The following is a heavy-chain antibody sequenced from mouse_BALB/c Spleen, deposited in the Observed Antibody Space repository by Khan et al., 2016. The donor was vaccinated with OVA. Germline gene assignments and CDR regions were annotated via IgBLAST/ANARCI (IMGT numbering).Heavy chain of an antibody. CDR2: INPRNGDT. V-gene: IGHV1S81*02. CDR3: TRQNFDV. Sequence: QVQLQQSGAELVKPGASVRLSCKASGHTFTSYYMYWVKQRPGQGLEWIGEINPRNGDTNFNEKFKSKATLTVDKSASTAYMQLSSLTSEDSAVYYWTRQNFDVWGAGTTVTVSS. CDR1: GHTFTSYY. J-gene: IGHJ1*01.